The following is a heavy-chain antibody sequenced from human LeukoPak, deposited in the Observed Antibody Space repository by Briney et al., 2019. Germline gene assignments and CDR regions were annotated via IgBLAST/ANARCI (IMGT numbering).Heavy chain of an antibody. D-gene: IGHD3-22*01. CDR3: AKDTSVRWYYYDSSGYAVG. J-gene: IGHJ3*01. CDR1: GFTFSGYA. CDR2: ISGSGGST. V-gene: IGHV3-23*01. Sequence: GGSLRLSCAASGFTFSGYAMSWVRQAPGKGLEWVSAISGSGGSTYYADSVKGRFTISRDNSKNTLYLQMNSLRAEDTAVYYCAKDTSVRWYYYDSSGYAVGWGQGTMVTVSS.